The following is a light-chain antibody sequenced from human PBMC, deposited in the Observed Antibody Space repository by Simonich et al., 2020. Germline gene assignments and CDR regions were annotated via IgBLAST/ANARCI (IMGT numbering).Light chain of an antibody. V-gene: IGKV4-1*01. CDR1: QSVLYSSNNKNY. CDR3: QQYYSTPPWT. CDR2: WAS. Sequence: DIVMTQSPDSLAVSLGERATINCKSSQSVLYSSNNKNYLAWYQQKPGQPPKLLIYWASTRESGVPDRCSGSGSGTEFTLTISSLQAEDVAVYYCQQYYSTPPWTFGQGTKVEIK. J-gene: IGKJ1*01.